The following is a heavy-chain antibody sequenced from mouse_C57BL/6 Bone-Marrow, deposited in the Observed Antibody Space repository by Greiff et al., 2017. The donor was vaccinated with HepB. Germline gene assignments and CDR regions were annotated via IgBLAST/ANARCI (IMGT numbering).Heavy chain of an antibody. Sequence: EVKLLESGPGLVKPSQSLSLTCSVTGYSITSGYYWNWIRQFPGKKLEWMGYISYDGSNNYNPSLKNRISITRDTSKNQFFLKLNSVTTEDTATYYCARDVGYYGRSYFDYWGQGTTLTVSS. D-gene: IGHD1-1*01. J-gene: IGHJ2*01. CDR1: GYSITSGYY. CDR2: ISYDGSN. CDR3: ARDVGYYGRSYFDY. V-gene: IGHV3-6*01.